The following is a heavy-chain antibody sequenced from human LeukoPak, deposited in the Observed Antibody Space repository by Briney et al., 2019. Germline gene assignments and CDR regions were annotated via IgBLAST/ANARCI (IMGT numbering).Heavy chain of an antibody. CDR1: GFTFSSYW. J-gene: IGHJ4*02. CDR2: IKQDGSEK. V-gene: IGHV3-7*03. Sequence: GGSLRLSCAASGFTFSSYWMSWVRQAPGKGLEWVANIKQDGSEKYYVDSVKGRFTISRDNAKNSLYLQMDSLRAEDTAVYYCATPREGGYFDYWGQGTLVTVSS. CDR3: ATPREGGYFDY. D-gene: IGHD3-22*01.